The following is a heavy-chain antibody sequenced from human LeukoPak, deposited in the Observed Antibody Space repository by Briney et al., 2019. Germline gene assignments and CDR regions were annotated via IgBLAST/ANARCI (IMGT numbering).Heavy chain of an antibody. CDR3: AKSFYGSGTYYTFDS. J-gene: IGHJ4*02. CDR2: ISGSGGNT. D-gene: IGHD3-10*01. V-gene: IGHV3-23*01. Sequence: PGGSLRLSCAASGFTGYAMSWVRQAPRKGLEWVSAISGSGGNTYYADSVKGRFTISRDNSKNTLYLQVNSLRAEDTAVYYCAKSFYGSGTYYTFDSWGQGTLVTVSS. CDR1: GFTGYA.